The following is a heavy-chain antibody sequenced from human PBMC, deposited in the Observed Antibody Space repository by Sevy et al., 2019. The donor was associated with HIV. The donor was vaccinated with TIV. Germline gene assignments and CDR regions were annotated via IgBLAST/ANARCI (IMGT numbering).Heavy chain of an antibody. D-gene: IGHD5-18*01. CDR2: INPKRGDT. CDR1: GYTFTGDY. J-gene: IGHJ4*02. CDR3: ARAGTLYSGYTYGSIDF. V-gene: IGHV1-2*02. Sequence: ASVKVSCKASGYTFTGDYMHWVRQTPGQGLEWMGWINPKRGDTKSAQRFQGRVTMTRDTSISTAYMELSRLRSEDTAVYYCARAGTLYSGYTYGSIDFWGQGTLVTVSS.